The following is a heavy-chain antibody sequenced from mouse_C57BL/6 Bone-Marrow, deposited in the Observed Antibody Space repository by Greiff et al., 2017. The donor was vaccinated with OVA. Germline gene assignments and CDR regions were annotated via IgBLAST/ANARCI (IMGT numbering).Heavy chain of an antibody. J-gene: IGHJ2*01. CDR3: TKGGWLSQTFDY. CDR1: GYTFTSYW. D-gene: IGHD2-3*01. V-gene: IGHV1-5*01. CDR2: IYPGNSDT. Sequence: VQLQQSGTVLARPGASVKMSCKTSGYTFTSYWMHWVKQRPGQGLEWIGAIYPGNSDTSYNQKFKGKAKLTAVTSASTAYMELSSLTNEDSAVYYCTKGGWLSQTFDYWGQGTTLTVSS.